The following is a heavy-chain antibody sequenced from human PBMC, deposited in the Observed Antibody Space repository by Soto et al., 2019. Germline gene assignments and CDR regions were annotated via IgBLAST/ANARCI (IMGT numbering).Heavy chain of an antibody. J-gene: IGHJ4*02. CDR1: GFTINNYA. D-gene: IGHD3-10*01. CDR3: AKGRGGSGSLTPRVDF. CDR2: ISGGGDTT. Sequence: ELQLLESGGGLVQLGGSLRLSCAASGFTINNYAMTWVRQAPGKGLEWVSAISGGGDTTSYADSVKGRFTVSRDGSKNTLYLQMSSLRAEDTALYYCAKGRGGSGSLTPRVDFWGQGTLVTVSS. V-gene: IGHV3-23*01.